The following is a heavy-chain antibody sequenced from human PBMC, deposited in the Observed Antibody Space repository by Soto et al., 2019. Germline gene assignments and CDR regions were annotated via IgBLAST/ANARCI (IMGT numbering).Heavy chain of an antibody. CDR2: IVVGSGNT. V-gene: IGHV1-58*01. J-gene: IGHJ6*03. CDR3: AAATHYGDYSRNHYYYYMDV. Sequence: GASVKVSCKASGFTFTISAVQWVRQARGQRLEWIGWIVVGSGNTNYAQKFQERVTITRDMSTSTAYMELSSLRSEDTAVYYCAAATHYGDYSRNHYYYYMDVWGKGTTVTVSS. D-gene: IGHD4-17*01. CDR1: GFTFTISA.